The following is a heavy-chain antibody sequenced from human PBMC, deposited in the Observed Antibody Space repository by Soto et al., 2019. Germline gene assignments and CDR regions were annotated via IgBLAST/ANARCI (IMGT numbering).Heavy chain of an antibody. J-gene: IGHJ4*02. CDR2: IYYLGST. Sequence: PWVTLSLTCSVSGGSMSEYFWSWIRQSPGKGLEWIGYIYYLGSTDYNPSLRSRVTISVDTSKRQFSLRLTSVTAADTAVYYCARDGYDGSGSPYPAYWGPGTQVTVSS. CDR3: ARDGYDGSGSPYPAY. CDR1: GGSMSEYF. V-gene: IGHV4-59*01. D-gene: IGHD3-10*01.